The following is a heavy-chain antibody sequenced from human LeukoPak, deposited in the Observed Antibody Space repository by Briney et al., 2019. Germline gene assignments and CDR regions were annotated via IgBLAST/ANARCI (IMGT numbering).Heavy chain of an antibody. V-gene: IGHV4-34*01. Sequence: SETLSLTCAVYGGSFSGYYWSWIRQPPGKGLEWIGEINHSGSTNYNPSLKSRVTISVDTSKNQFSLKLSSVTAADTAVYYCARDPRGYSYGYPDFDYWGQGTLVTVSS. CDR3: ARDPRGYSYGYPDFDY. D-gene: IGHD5-18*01. CDR2: INHSGST. J-gene: IGHJ4*02. CDR1: GGSFSGYY.